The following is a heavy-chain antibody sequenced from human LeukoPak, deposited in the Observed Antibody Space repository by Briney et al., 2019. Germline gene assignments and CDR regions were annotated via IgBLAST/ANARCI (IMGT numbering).Heavy chain of an antibody. D-gene: IGHD3-10*01. CDR1: GFTFSSYA. Sequence: GGSLRLSCAASGFTFSSYAMSWVRQAPGKGLEWVSAISGSGGSTYYADSVKGRFTISRDKSEKTLYLQMNSLRAEDSAVYYCAKDGYGSGGRWFDPWGQGTLVTVSS. CDR3: AKDGYGSGGRWFDP. V-gene: IGHV3-23*01. J-gene: IGHJ5*02. CDR2: ISGSGGST.